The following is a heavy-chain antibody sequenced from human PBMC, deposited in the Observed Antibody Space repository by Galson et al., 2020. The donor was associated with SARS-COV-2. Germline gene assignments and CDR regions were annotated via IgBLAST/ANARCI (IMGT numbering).Heavy chain of an antibody. V-gene: IGHV3-11*01. CDR1: GFTFSDYY. CDR3: AGDVIRGTYGDCRHHCYGLDV. J-gene: IGHJ6*02. CDR2: ISSSGSTI. D-gene: IGHD4-17*01. Sequence: KIGESLKISCAASGFTFSDYYMSWIRQAPGKGLEWVSYISSSGSTIYYADSVKGRFTISRDNAKNSLYLQMNSLRAEDTAVYYCAGDVIRGTYGDCRHHCYGLDVWGQGTTVTVSS.